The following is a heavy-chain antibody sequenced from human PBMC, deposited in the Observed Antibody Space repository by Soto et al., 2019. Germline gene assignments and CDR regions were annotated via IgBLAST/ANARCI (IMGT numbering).Heavy chain of an antibody. CDR2: INHSGST. D-gene: IGHD3-10*01. V-gene: IGHV4-34*01. CDR1: AGSFRGSY. CDR3: ARGRRYIWFGEFNRYYYYGMDV. Sequence: PETLSLKCSLYAGSFRGSYWTSTPKPPGRGPEGIGEINHSGSTNYNPSLKSRVTISVDTSKNQFSLKLSSVTAADTAVYYCARGRRYIWFGEFNRYYYYGMDVWGQGTTVTVSS. J-gene: IGHJ6*02.